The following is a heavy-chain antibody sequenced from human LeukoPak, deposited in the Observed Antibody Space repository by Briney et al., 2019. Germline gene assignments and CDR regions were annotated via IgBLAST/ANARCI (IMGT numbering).Heavy chain of an antibody. CDR3: ASQPDILTGYYRPYFDY. D-gene: IGHD3-9*01. CDR1: GFTFSTYA. Sequence: QPGGSLRLSCAASGFTFSTYAMSWVRQAPGKGLEWVSTISGSGGSTYYADSVKGRFTISRDNSKNMLYLQMNSLRAEDTAVYYCASQPDILTGYYRPYFDYWGQGTLVTVSS. CDR2: ISGSGGST. J-gene: IGHJ4*02. V-gene: IGHV3-23*01.